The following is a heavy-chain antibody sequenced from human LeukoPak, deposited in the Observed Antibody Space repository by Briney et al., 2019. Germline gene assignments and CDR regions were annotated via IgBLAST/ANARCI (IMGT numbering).Heavy chain of an antibody. V-gene: IGHV3-30*04. CDR3: ARETNRYCSSTSCYAFDY. CDR1: GFTFSSYA. J-gene: IGHJ4*02. D-gene: IGHD2-2*01. Sequence: PGGSLRLSCAASGFTFSSYAMHWVRQAPGKELEWVAVISYDGSNKYYADSVKGRFTISRDNSKNTLYLQMNSLRAEDTAVYYCARETNRYCSSTSCYAFDYWGQGTLVTVSS. CDR2: ISYDGSNK.